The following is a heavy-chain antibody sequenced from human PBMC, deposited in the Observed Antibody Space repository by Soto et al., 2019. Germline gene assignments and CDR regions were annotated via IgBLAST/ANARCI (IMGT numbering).Heavy chain of an antibody. CDR1: GFSLTTSGVG. J-gene: IGHJ4*02. CDR2: LYWDEDT. V-gene: IGHV2-5*02. Sequence: QITLNESGPTQVKPRQTLTLTCTFSGFSLTTSGVGVGWIRQSPGKAPEWLALLYWDEDTRYSPSLKSRLTITKDTSKYQVVLTMADLDPADIATYYCAHRVLRTVFGLVTTTAIYFDFWGQGTPVAVSS. CDR3: AHRVLRTVFGLVTTTAIYFDF. D-gene: IGHD3-3*01.